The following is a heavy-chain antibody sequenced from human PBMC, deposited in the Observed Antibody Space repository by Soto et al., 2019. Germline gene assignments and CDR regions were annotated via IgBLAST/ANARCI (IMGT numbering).Heavy chain of an antibody. J-gene: IGHJ3*02. CDR3: AREGSMYVSDI. CDR1: GFTFSRYG. D-gene: IGHD1-26*01. V-gene: IGHV3-33*01. CDR2: IWYDGSNK. Sequence: QVQLAESGGGVVQPGRSLRLSCAASGFTFSRYGMHWVRQAPGKGLEWVAAIWYDGSNKYYADSVKGRFTISRDNSKNTLYLQMNSLRAEDTAVYYCAREGSMYVSDIWGQGTMVTVSS.